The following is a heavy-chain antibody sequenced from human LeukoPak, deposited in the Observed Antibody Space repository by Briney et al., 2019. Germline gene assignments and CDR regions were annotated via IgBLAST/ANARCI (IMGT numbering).Heavy chain of an antibody. Sequence: GESLRLSCAASGFTVSSNYMSWVRQAPGKGLERVSVIYSGGSTYYADSVKGRFTISRDNSKNTLYLQMNSLRAEDTAVYYCAGPPDWDGMDVWGQGTTVTVSS. CDR1: GFTVSSNY. CDR2: IYSGGST. CDR3: AGPPDWDGMDV. D-gene: IGHD3-9*01. V-gene: IGHV3-66*01. J-gene: IGHJ6*02.